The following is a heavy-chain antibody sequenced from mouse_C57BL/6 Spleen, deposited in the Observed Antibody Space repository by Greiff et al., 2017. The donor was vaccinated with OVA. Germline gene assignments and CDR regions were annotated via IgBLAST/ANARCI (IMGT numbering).Heavy chain of an antibody. D-gene: IGHD1-1*01. CDR3: ARDQDTTVVDWYFAV. CDR2: ISDGGSYT. J-gene: IGHJ1*03. Sequence: EVMLVESGGGLVKPGGSLKLSCAASGFTFSSYAMSWVRQTPEKRLEWVATISDGGSYTYYPDNVKGRFTISRDNAKNNLYLQMSHLKSEDTARYYCARDQDTTVVDWYFAVWGTGTTVTVSS. CDR1: GFTFSSYA. V-gene: IGHV5-4*01.